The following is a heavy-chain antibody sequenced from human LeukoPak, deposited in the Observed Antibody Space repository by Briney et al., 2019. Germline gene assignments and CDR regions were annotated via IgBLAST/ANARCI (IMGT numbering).Heavy chain of an antibody. CDR1: GFAFNTYA. Sequence: GGSLRLSCAASGFAFNTYAMHWVRQAPGKGLEWVTLIWHDGSHKFYIDSVRGRFTISRDNSRNTVYLQMNGLRAEDTAVYYCAREILGSGSYPDYWGQGTLVTVSS. CDR3: AREILGSGSYPDY. V-gene: IGHV3-33*01. D-gene: IGHD3-10*01. J-gene: IGHJ4*02. CDR2: IWHDGSHK.